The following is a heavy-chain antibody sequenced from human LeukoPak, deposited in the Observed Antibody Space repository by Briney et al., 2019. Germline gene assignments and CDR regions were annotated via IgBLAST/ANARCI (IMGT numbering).Heavy chain of an antibody. V-gene: IGHV3-23*01. Sequence: GGSLRLSCAASGFTFSSYGMTWVRQAPEKGLEWVSAISGSGGSTYYADSVKGRSTICRDNSKNTLYLQMNSLRAEHTAVDYCAKFGWAGSGRYHDAFVIWGEGTMVTVSS. CDR2: ISGSGGST. J-gene: IGHJ3*02. D-gene: IGHD3-10*01. CDR1: GFTFSSYG. CDR3: AKFGWAGSGRYHDAFVI.